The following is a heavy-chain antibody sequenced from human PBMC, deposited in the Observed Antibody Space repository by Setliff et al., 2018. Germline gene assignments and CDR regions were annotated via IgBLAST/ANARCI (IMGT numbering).Heavy chain of an antibody. J-gene: IGHJ3*02. V-gene: IGHV3-49*04. Sequence: GSLRLSCTASGFTFGDYAMSWVRQTPGKGLEWIGLIRSKASGGATEYAASVKGRFTISRDDSKSIAYLQMNSLKTEDTAVYYCTRSHIYYDSSGFDAFDIWGQGTMVTVSS. CDR2: IRSKASGGAT. CDR3: TRSHIYYDSSGFDAFDI. CDR1: GFTFGDYA. D-gene: IGHD3-22*01.